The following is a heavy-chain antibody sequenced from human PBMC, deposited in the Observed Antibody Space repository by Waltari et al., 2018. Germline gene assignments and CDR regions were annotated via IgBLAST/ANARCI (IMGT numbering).Heavy chain of an antibody. Sequence: EVQVVESGGGLVQPGGSRRLYCAVPGYTFAKYWMTWVRQAPGKGLEWVANTNQDGSEKSYVDSVKGRFTISRDDAQNIFYLQMNSLRAEDTAVYYCAKFPVWGSPDWGQGTLVTVSS. CDR2: TNQDGSEK. D-gene: IGHD3-16*01. V-gene: IGHV3-7*01. J-gene: IGHJ4*02. CDR1: GYTFAKYW. CDR3: AKFPVWGSPD.